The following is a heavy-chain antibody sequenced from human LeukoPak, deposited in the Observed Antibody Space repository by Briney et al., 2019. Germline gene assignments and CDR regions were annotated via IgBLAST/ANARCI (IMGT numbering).Heavy chain of an antibody. CDR1: GGSISSGGYS. V-gene: IGHV4-30-2*01. CDR2: IYHSGST. CDR3: ARGMSPAPFDI. Sequence: TSETLSLTCAVSGGSISSGGYSWSWIRQPPGKGLEWIGYIYHSGSTYYNPSLKSRVTISVDRSKNQFSLKLSSVTAADTAVYYCARGMSPAPFDIWGQGTMVTVSS. J-gene: IGHJ3*02.